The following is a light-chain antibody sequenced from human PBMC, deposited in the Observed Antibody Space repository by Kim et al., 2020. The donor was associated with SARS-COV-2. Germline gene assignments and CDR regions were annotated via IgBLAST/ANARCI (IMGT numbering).Light chain of an antibody. CDR1: QSVSSK. Sequence: EIVMTQSPATLSLSPGERATHSCRASQSVSSKLAWYQQKPGQAPRLLIYGTSTRATGIPARFSGSGSATEFTLTISSLQSEDLAVYYCQQHNCWPWTFGQGTKVDIK. CDR2: GTS. V-gene: IGKV3D-15*01. CDR3: QQHNCWPWT. J-gene: IGKJ1*01.